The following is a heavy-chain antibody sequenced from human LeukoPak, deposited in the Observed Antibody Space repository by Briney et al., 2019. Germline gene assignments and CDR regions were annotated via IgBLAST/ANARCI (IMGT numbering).Heavy chain of an antibody. V-gene: IGHV3-23*01. J-gene: IGHJ4*02. Sequence: GGSLRLSCTASGFTFSSYAMSWVRQAPGKGLEWVSAISGSGGSTYYADFVKGRFTISRDNSKNTLYLQMNSLRAEDTAVYYCAKTRWDYGSGSYNFDYWGQGTLVTVSS. D-gene: IGHD3-10*01. CDR3: AKTRWDYGSGSYNFDY. CDR2: ISGSGGST. CDR1: GFTFSSYA.